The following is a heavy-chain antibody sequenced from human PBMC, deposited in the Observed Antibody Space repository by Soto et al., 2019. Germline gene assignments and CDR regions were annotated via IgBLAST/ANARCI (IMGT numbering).Heavy chain of an antibody. V-gene: IGHV3-23*01. Sequence: GGSLRLSCAASGFTFSSYAMSWVRQAPGKGLEWVSAISGSGGSTYYADSVKGRFTISRDNSKNTLYLQMNSLRAEDTAVYYCAKDPRFLNTVTHAASDIWGQGTMVTLS. CDR2: ISGSGGST. CDR3: AKDPRFLNTVTHAASDI. J-gene: IGHJ3*02. D-gene: IGHD4-17*01. CDR1: GFTFSSYA.